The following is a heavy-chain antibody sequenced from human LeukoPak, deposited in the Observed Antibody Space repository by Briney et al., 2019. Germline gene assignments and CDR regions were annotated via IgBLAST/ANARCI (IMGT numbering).Heavy chain of an antibody. CDR1: GGTFSIYA. V-gene: IGHV1-69*13. D-gene: IGHD6-19*01. J-gene: IGHJ5*02. CDR2: IIPIFGTA. Sequence: GASVNVSCKASGGTFSIYAISWVRQAPGQGLEWMGGIIPIFGTANYAQKFQGRVTITADESTSTAYMELSSLRSEDTAVYYCARAPGYSSGWKYNWFDPWGQGTLVTVSS. CDR3: ARAPGYSSGWKYNWFDP.